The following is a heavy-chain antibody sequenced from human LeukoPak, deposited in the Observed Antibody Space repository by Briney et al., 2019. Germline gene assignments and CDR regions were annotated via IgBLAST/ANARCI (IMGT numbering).Heavy chain of an antibody. V-gene: IGHV4-39*07. CDR3: ATLGNRASGYYLPSDY. D-gene: IGHD3-22*01. J-gene: IGHJ4*02. Sequence: PSETLSLTCTVSGGSISSSSYYWGWIRQPPGKGLGWIGSVYYTGSTYYNPSLQSRVTISVDTSKNQFSLKLSSVTAADTAVFYCATLGNRASGYYLPSDYWGQGTLVTVSS. CDR2: VYYTGST. CDR1: GGSISSSSYY.